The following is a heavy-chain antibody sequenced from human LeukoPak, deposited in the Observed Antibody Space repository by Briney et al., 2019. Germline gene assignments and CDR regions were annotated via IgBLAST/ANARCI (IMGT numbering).Heavy chain of an antibody. CDR3: ARDLSGYYYGWFDP. CDR2: IYYSGST. CDR1: GGSISSGGYY. V-gene: IGHV4-31*03. J-gene: IGHJ5*02. D-gene: IGHD3-22*01. Sequence: SETLSLTCTVSGGSISSGGYYWSWIRQHPGKGLEWIGYIYYSGSTYYNPSLKSRVTMSVDTSKNQFSLKLSSVTAADTAVYYCARDLSGYYYGWFDPWGQGTLVTVSS.